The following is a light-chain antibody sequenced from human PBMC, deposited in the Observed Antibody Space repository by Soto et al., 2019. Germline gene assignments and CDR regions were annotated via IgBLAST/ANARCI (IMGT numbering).Light chain of an antibody. CDR2: KAS. CDR3: QQYSSNSA. CDR1: QSISSY. V-gene: IGKV1-5*03. Sequence: DIQLTQSPSTLSASVGDRVTITCRASQSISSYLNWYQHKPGKAPKLLIYKASSLQSGVPSRFSGSGSGTEFTLTISSLQPDDFATYYCQQYSSNSAFGPGTKVDIK. J-gene: IGKJ1*01.